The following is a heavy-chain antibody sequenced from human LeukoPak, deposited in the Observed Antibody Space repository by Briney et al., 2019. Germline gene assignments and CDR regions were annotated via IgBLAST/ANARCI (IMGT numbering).Heavy chain of an antibody. CDR1: GYTFTSYA. CDR3: AREPRLWGSSPGDY. V-gene: IGHV1-3*01. D-gene: IGHD3-16*01. Sequence: ASVKVSCKASGYTFTSYAMHWVRQAPGQRLEWMGWINAGNGNTKYSQKFQGRVTITRDTSASTAYMELSSLRSEDTAVYYCAREPRLWGSSPGDYWGQGTLVTVSS. J-gene: IGHJ4*02. CDR2: INAGNGNT.